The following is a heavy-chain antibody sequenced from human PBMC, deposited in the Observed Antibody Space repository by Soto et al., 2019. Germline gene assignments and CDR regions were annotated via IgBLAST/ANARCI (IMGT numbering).Heavy chain of an antibody. Sequence: SETLSLTCTVSGVSISNDGYYWSWIRQHPGKGLEWIAYIYYSGSTSYNQSLKSRVTISLDTSKNQFYLKVSSVIAADTAVYYCATLYHAGSNDYWGQGTLVTSPQ. J-gene: IGHJ4*02. V-gene: IGHV4-31*03. CDR1: GVSISNDGYY. D-gene: IGHD2-2*01. CDR2: IYYSGST. CDR3: ATLYHAGSNDY.